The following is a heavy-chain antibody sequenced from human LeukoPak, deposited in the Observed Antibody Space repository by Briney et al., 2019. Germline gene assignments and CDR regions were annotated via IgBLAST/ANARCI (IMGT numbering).Heavy chain of an antibody. CDR3: VKGPEFYYDSSGRNYFDY. CDR1: GFTFSSYS. D-gene: IGHD3-22*01. CDR2: ISGSGGST. Sequence: GGSLRLSCAASGFTFSSYSMNWVRLAPGKGLEWVSGISGSGGSTDYGDSVKGRFTISRDNSKKTLYLYMNSLRAEDTAVYYCVKGPEFYYDSSGRNYFDYWGQGILVTVSS. J-gene: IGHJ4*02. V-gene: IGHV3-23*01.